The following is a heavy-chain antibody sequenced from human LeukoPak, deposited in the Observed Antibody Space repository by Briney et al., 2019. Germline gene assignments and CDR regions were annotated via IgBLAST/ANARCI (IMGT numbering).Heavy chain of an antibody. V-gene: IGHV3-23*01. CDR2: ISGSGGST. Sequence: GGPLRLSCAASGFAFSSYAMSWVRQAPGKGLGWVSAISGSGGSTYYADSVKGRFTISRDNSKNTLYLQMNSLRAEDTAVYYCARTYYYDSSGYLDAFDIWGQGTMVTVSS. D-gene: IGHD3-22*01. CDR1: GFAFSSYA. CDR3: ARTYYYDSSGYLDAFDI. J-gene: IGHJ3*02.